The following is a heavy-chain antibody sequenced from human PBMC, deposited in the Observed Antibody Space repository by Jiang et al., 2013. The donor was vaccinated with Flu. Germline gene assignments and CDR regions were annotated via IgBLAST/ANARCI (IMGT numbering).Heavy chain of an antibody. J-gene: IGHJ4*02. CDR3: ARDQGYSGSLDY. V-gene: IGHV3-7*03. CDR1: GFSFSNYR. D-gene: IGHD5-12*01. CDR2: IIQDGSDT. Sequence: VQLLESGGGLVQPGGSLRLSCAASGFSFSNYRMSWVRQAPGKGLEWVANIIQDGSDTYYVDFVKGRFSISRDNAKNSSYLQMNSLRAEDTAVYYCARDQGYSGSLDYWGQGTLVTVSS.